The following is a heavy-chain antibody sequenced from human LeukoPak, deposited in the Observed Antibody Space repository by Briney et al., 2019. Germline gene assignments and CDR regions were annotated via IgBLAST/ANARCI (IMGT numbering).Heavy chain of an antibody. Sequence: ASVKVSCKASGYTFTGYYMHWVRQAPGQGLEWMGWINPNSGGTNYARKFQGRVTMTRDTSISTAYMELSRLRSDDTAVYYCARAASIAARYYYYYGMDVWGQGTTVTVSS. D-gene: IGHD6-6*01. CDR1: GYTFTGYY. CDR2: INPNSGGT. V-gene: IGHV1-2*02. CDR3: ARAASIAARYYYYYGMDV. J-gene: IGHJ6*02.